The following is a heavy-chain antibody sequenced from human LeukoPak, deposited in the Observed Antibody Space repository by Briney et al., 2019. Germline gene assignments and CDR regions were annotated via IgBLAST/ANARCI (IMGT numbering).Heavy chain of an antibody. J-gene: IGHJ3*02. D-gene: IGHD5-12*01. V-gene: IGHV4-4*02. CDR3: ATHRRSGSGGSENAFEI. CDR2: IYHSGTT. Sequence: SETLSLTCAVSGGSISSSNWWSWVRQPPGKGLEWIGEIYHSGTTHYNPSLKSRVTISGDTSKNQFSLKLNSVTAADTAIYYCATHRRSGSGGSENAFEIWGQGTMVTVSS. CDR1: GGSISSSNW.